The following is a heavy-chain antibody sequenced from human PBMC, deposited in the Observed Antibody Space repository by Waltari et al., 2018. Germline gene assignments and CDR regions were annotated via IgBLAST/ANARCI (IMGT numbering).Heavy chain of an antibody. Sequence: QVQLRQSGPGLVRPSETLSLTCTVPGASITTYYGSWIRQSPGKGLEWIGYTFHPGSTRYNPSLESRFPISAATPTTQYSLKLGSTPAPDSAVYYFVRGVGPWEHDYWGQGTLVTVSS. CDR3: VRGVGPWEHDY. CDR2: TFHPGST. V-gene: IGHV4-59*13. D-gene: IGHD1-26*01. J-gene: IGHJ4*02. CDR1: GASITTYY.